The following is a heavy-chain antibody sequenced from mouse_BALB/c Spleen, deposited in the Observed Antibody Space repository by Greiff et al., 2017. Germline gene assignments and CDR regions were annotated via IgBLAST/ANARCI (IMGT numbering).Heavy chain of an antibody. CDR3: ARDYYYGNDAMDY. V-gene: IGHV5-4*02. CDR1: GFTFSDYY. Sequence: EVMLVESGGGLVKPGGSLKLSCAASGFTFSDYYMYWVRQTPEKRLEWVATISDGGSYTYYPDSVKGRFTISRDNAKNNLYLQMSSLKSEDTAMYYCARDYYYGNDAMDYWGQGTSVTVSS. J-gene: IGHJ4*01. CDR2: ISDGGSYT. D-gene: IGHD1-1*01.